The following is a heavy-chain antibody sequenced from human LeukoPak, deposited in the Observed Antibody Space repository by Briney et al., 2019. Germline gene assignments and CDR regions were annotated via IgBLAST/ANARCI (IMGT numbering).Heavy chain of an antibody. CDR3: AKGALFGVVPYRGGLYFDY. J-gene: IGHJ4*02. V-gene: IGHV3-23*01. Sequence: QPGGSLRLSCAASGFTFSSYAMNGVRQAPGKGLEGVSAISGSGATTYYAVSVKGRFTISRDKSKNTLYLQMTSLRAEDTAVYYCAKGALFGVVPYRGGLYFDYWGQGTLVTVSS. CDR2: ISGSGATT. CDR1: GFTFSSYA. D-gene: IGHD3-3*01.